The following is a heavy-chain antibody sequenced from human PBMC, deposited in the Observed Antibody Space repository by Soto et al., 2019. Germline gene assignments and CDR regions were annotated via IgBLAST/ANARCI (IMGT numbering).Heavy chain of an antibody. Sequence: GGSLKFSWAAPGFTFSSYGLHGVRQGPGKGLEWVAVIWYDGSNKYYADSVKGRFAISRDNSKNTLYLQMNSLRAEDTAVYYCARDWFLEWLPTIPHGMDVWGQGTTDT. J-gene: IGHJ6*02. CDR1: GFTFSSYG. CDR3: ARDWFLEWLPTIPHGMDV. V-gene: IGHV3-33*01. CDR2: IWYDGSNK. D-gene: IGHD3-3*01.